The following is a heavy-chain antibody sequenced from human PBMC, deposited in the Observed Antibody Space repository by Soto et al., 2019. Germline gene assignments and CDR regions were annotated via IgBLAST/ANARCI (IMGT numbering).Heavy chain of an antibody. V-gene: IGHV1-3*01. CDR1: GYTFTNYA. J-gene: IGHJ5*02. D-gene: IGHD3-10*01. CDR2: INAGNGNT. CDR3: GRGSGLNLFDT. Sequence: ASVKVSCKASGYTFTNYAMHWVRQAPGQGLEWMGWINAGNGNTKYSQKFQGRVTITRDKSASTAYMKVSSLRSEDTAVYYCGRGSGLNLFDTWGQGILVTVSS.